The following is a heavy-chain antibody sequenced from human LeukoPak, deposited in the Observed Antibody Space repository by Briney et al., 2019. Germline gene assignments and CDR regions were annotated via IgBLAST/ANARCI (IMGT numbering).Heavy chain of an antibody. Sequence: PSETLSLTCTVSGGSISSYYWSWIRQPPGKGLEWIGYIYYSGSTNYNPSLKSRVTISVDTSKNQFSLKLSSVTAADTAVYYCARTRGSYPPFDYWGQGTLVTVSS. CDR1: GGSISSYY. V-gene: IGHV4-59*01. CDR3: ARTRGSYPPFDY. D-gene: IGHD1-26*01. CDR2: IYYSGST. J-gene: IGHJ4*02.